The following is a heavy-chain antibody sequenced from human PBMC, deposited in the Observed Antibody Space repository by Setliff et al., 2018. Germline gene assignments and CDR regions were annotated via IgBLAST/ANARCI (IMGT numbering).Heavy chain of an antibody. CDR2: MNPNSGNT. CDR1: GYTFTSYD. V-gene: IGHV1-8*02. CDR3: ARECYSSSWYGDYYYYYGMDV. Sequence: GASVKVSCKASGYTFTSYDINWVRQATGQGLEWMGWMNPNSGNTGYAQKFQGRVTMTRNTSISTAYMGLSSLRSEDTAVYYCARECYSSSWYGDYYYYYGMDVWGQGTTVTVSS. J-gene: IGHJ6*02. D-gene: IGHD6-13*01.